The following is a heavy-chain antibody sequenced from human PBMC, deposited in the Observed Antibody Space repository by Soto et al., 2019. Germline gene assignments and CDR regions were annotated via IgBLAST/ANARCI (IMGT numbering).Heavy chain of an antibody. D-gene: IGHD3-22*01. V-gene: IGHV3-48*02. Sequence: PGGSLRLSCAASGFTFSSYSMNWVRQAPGKGLEWVSYISISSSTIYYADSVKGRFTISRDNAKNSLYLQMNSLRDEDTAVYYCAREPRYYYDSSGYLNWFDPWGQGTLVTVSS. CDR3: AREPRYYYDSSGYLNWFDP. CDR2: ISISSSTI. CDR1: GFTFSSYS. J-gene: IGHJ5*02.